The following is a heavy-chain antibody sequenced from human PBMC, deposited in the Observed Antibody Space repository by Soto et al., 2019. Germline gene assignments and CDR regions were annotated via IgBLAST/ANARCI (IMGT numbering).Heavy chain of an antibody. CDR3: ARELAYCGGDCYSGTYYYGMDV. V-gene: IGHV3-48*03. J-gene: IGHJ6*02. CDR2: ISVSGNII. CDR1: VFTVSNYE. Sequence: GGSLRLSCAASVFTVSNYEFNWFRQAPVMVLEWISYISVSGNIIKYADSVKGRFTISRDNSKNTLYLQMNSLRAEDTAVYYCARELAYCGGDCYSGTYYYGMDVWGQGTTVTVSS. D-gene: IGHD2-21*02.